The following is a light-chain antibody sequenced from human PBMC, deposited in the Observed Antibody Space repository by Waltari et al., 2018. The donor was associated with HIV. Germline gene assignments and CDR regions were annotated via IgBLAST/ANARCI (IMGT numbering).Light chain of an antibody. CDR3: LLYYGGAWV. J-gene: IGLJ3*02. CDR2: NIN. Sequence: QTVVTQEPSLTVPPGGTVTLTCASSTGADTSGYYPNWFQQKPGQAPRSLIYNINDKHSWTPARFSGSLLGGKVALTLSGVQPEDEAEYHCLLYYGGAWVFGGGTKLTVL. CDR1: TGADTSGYY. V-gene: IGLV7-43*01.